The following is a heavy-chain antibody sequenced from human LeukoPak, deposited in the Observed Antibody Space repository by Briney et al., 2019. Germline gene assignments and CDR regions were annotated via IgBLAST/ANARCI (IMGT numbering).Heavy chain of an antibody. CDR2: MNPNSGNT. CDR1: GYTFTSYG. V-gene: IGHV1-8*03. Sequence: GASVKVSCKASGYTFTSYGINWVRQATGQGLEWMGWMNPNSGNTGYAQKFQGRVTITADESTSTAYMELSSLRSEDTAVYYCARERQQLGYFDYWGQGTLVTVSS. D-gene: IGHD6-13*01. J-gene: IGHJ4*02. CDR3: ARERQQLGYFDY.